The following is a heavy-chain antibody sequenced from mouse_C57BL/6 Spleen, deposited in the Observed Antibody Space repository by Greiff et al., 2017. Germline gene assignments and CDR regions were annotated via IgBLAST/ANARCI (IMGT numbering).Heavy chain of an antibody. J-gene: IGHJ3*01. CDR1: GFTFSDYG. D-gene: IGHD2-5*01. CDR3: ARDYSNSWCAY. Sequence: EVQRVESGGGLVKPGGSLKLSCAASGFTFSDYGMHWVRQAPEKGLEWVAYISSGSSTIYYADTVKGRFTISRDNAKNTLFLQMTSLRSEDTAMYYCARDYSNSWCAYWGQGTLVTVSA. CDR2: ISSGSSTI. V-gene: IGHV5-17*01.